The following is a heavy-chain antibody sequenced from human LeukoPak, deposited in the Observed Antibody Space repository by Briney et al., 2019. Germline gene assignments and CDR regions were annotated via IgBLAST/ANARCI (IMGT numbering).Heavy chain of an antibody. D-gene: IGHD4-17*01. V-gene: IGHV3-48*04. CDR1: GFTFSTYS. CDR2: ISSSSSTI. Sequence: GGSQRLSCAASGFTFSTYSMNWVSQAPGKGLEWVSYISSSSSTIYYADSVKGRFTMSRDNAKNSLSLQMNSLRAEDTAVYYCARGATVWARMDVWGKGTTVTVSS. J-gene: IGHJ6*03. CDR3: ARGATVWARMDV.